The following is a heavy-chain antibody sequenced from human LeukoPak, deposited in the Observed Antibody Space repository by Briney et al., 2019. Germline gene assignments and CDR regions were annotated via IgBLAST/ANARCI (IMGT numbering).Heavy chain of an antibody. J-gene: IGHJ6*03. CDR1: GYTFTSYY. CDR2: INPSGYST. CDR3: ARGGDYYDTAYYMDV. Sequence: ASVKVSCKASGYTFTSYYMHWVRQAPGQGLEWMGIINPSGYSTSYAQKFQGRVTMTTDTSTSTAYMELRSLRSDDTAVYYCARGGDYYDTAYYMDVWGKGTTVTVSS. D-gene: IGHD3-22*01. V-gene: IGHV1-46*01.